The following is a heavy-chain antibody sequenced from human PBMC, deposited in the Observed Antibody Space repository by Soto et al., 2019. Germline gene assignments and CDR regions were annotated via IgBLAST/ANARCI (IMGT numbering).Heavy chain of an antibody. CDR1: GFTFVSHS. CDR3: AKDLALSNWFDP. J-gene: IGHJ5*02. CDR2: ISSSSSTI. Sequence: HSWTASGFTFVSHSVNWVRQAQGKGLEWVSYISSSSSTIYYADSVKGRFTISRDNSKNTLYLQMNSLRAEDTAVYYCAKDLALSNWFDPWGQGTLVTVS. D-gene: IGHD3-3*02. V-gene: IGHV3-48*01.